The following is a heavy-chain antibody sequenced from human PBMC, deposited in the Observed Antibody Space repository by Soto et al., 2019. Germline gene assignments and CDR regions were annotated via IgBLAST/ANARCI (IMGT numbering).Heavy chain of an antibody. J-gene: IGHJ3*01. V-gene: IGHV2-5*01. Sequence: QITLKGSGPTLVKPTQTLTLTCTLSGISLSTSGVGLGWIRQTPGKALEWHALVYWNDDKNYSPSLNSRLTITTATFKTQEILTLTNMDPVDTATYFCARGLANLPVFAFDFWGQGTVVTVSS. CDR2: VYWNDDK. CDR1: GISLSTSGVG. CDR3: ARGLANLPVFAFDF.